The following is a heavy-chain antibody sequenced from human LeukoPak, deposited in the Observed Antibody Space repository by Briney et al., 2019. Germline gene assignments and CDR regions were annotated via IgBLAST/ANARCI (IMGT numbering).Heavy chain of an antibody. Sequence: ASVKVSFKASGYTFTSHGISWVRQAPGQGLEWMGWISGYNGNTNYGQKFQGRVTVTTDKSTSTAYMELRSLRSDDTAVYYCARGGGSGSNGMDVWGQGTTVTVSS. CDR3: ARGGGSGSNGMDV. CDR1: GYTFTSHG. V-gene: IGHV1-18*01. CDR2: ISGYNGNT. J-gene: IGHJ6*02. D-gene: IGHD3-10*01.